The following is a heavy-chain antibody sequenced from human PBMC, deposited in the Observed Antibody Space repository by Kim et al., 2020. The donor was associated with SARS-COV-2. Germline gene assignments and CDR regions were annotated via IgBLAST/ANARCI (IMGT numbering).Heavy chain of an antibody. Sequence: SETLSLTCAVSGGSISSSNWWSWVRQPPGKGLEWIGEIYHSGSTNYNPSLKSRVTISVDKSKNQFSLKLSSVTAADTAEYYCARQLLWFGELLYDWGQGTLVTVSS. V-gene: IGHV4-4*02. D-gene: IGHD3-10*01. CDR2: IYHSGST. CDR1: GGSISSSNW. J-gene: IGHJ4*02. CDR3: ARQLLWFGELLYD.